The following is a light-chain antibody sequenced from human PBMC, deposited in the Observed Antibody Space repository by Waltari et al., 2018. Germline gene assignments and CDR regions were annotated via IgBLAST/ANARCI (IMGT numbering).Light chain of an antibody. CDR2: GNS. J-gene: IGLJ2*01. Sequence: QSVLTQPPSVSGAPGQRVTISCTGSSPNIGAGYDVPWSQQLPGTAPKLLIYGNSNRPSGVPDRFSGSKSGTSASLAITGLQAEDEADYYCQSYDSSLSGRVFGGGTKLTVL. V-gene: IGLV1-40*01. CDR3: QSYDSSLSGRV. CDR1: SPNIGAGYD.